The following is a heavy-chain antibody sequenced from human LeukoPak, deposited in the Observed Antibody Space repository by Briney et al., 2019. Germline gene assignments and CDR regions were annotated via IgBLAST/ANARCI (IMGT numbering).Heavy chain of an antibody. Sequence: PGGTLRLSCAASGFTFSSYGMSWVRQAPGKGLEWVSAISGSGGSTYYADSVKGRFTISRDNSKNTLYLQMNSLRAEDTAVYYCAKAGTMIVVDFGYWGQGTLVTVSS. D-gene: IGHD3-22*01. CDR1: GFTFSSYG. J-gene: IGHJ4*02. V-gene: IGHV3-23*01. CDR3: AKAGTMIVVDFGY. CDR2: ISGSGGST.